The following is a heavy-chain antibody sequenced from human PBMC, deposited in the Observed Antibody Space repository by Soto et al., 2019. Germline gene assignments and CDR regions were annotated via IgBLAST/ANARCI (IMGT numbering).Heavy chain of an antibody. CDR1: GFTFSHYW. CDR2: IKQDGSEK. J-gene: IGHJ4*02. CDR3: ARDNGVYLWAFDY. Sequence: EVQLVESGGGLVQPGGSLRLSCAASGFTFSHYWMSWVRQAPGKGLEWVANIKQDGSEKYYVDSVKGRFTISRDNAKNSLHLHMNSLRAEDTAVYYCARDNGVYLWAFDYWGQGTLVTVSS. V-gene: IGHV3-7*01. D-gene: IGHD4-17*01.